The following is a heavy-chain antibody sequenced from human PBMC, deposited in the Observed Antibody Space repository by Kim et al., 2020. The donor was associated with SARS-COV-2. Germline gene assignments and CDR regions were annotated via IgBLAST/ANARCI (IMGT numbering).Heavy chain of an antibody. J-gene: IGHJ4*02. D-gene: IGHD6-19*01. V-gene: IGHV3-33*05. Sequence: GGSLRLSCAASGFTFSSYGMHWVRQAPGKGLEWVAVISYDGSNKYYADSVKGRFTISRDNSKNTLYLQMNSLRAEDTAVYYCAREAPLPGIAVAGTGDYWGQGTLVTVSS. CDR1: GFTFSSYG. CDR2: ISYDGSNK. CDR3: AREAPLPGIAVAGTGDY.